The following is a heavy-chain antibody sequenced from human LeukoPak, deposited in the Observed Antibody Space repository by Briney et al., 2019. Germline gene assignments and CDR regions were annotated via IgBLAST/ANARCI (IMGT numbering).Heavy chain of an antibody. D-gene: IGHD1-1*01. J-gene: IGHJ5*02. Sequence: GGSLRPSCTASGFTFVNYAMSWVRQAPGKGLEWVSAISGGGGTTYYADSVKGRFTISRDNSKNTVYLQMNSLRAEDTAVYYCAKDRTGTTGRDWVDPWGQGTLVTVSS. V-gene: IGHV3-23*01. CDR3: AKDRTGTTGRDWVDP. CDR1: GFTFVNYA. CDR2: ISGGGGTT.